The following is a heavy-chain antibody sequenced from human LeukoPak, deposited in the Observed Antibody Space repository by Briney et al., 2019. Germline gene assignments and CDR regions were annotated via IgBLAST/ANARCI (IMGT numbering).Heavy chain of an antibody. CDR1: GFTFSSYS. D-gene: IGHD3-3*01. CDR2: IKQDGSEK. J-gene: IGHJ3*02. V-gene: IGHV3-7*01. CDR3: ARVWGFLATFDI. Sequence: PGGSLRLSCAASGFTFSSYSMNWVRQAPGKGLEWVANIKQDGSEKYYVDSVKGRFTISRDNAKNSLYLQMNSLRAEDTAVYYCARVWGFLATFDIWGQGTMVTVSS.